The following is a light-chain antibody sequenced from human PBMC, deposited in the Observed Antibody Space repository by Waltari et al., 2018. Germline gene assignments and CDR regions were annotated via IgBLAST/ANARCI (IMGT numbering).Light chain of an antibody. J-gene: IGKJ1*01. V-gene: IGKV3-15*01. Sequence: EIVMTQSPATLSVSPGERATLSCRASQSVSSNLAWYQQKPGQAPRLLIYGASTRATGIPARFSGSRSGTEFTLTISSLQSEDFAVYYCQQYNNWPPKFGQGTKVEIK. CDR1: QSVSSN. CDR2: GAS. CDR3: QQYNNWPPK.